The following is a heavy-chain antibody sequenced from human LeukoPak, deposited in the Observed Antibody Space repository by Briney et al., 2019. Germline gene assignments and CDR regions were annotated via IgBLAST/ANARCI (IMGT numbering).Heavy chain of an antibody. V-gene: IGHV4-31*03. CDR1: GDSITSGSYY. J-gene: IGHJ3*02. CDR3: ARAPGAFDI. CDR2: IYYTGGT. Sequence: TSQTLSLTCTVSGDSITSGSYYWAWIRQHPGKGLEWIGYIYYTGGTHYNPSLKSRLTISVDTSENHFSLKLSSVTAADTAIYFCARAPGAFDIWGQGTMVTASS.